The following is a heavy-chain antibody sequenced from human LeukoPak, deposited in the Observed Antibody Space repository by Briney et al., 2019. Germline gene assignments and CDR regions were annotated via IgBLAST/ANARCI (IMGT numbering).Heavy chain of an antibody. J-gene: IGHJ4*02. CDR2: ISYDGSNK. Sequence: GGSLRLSCAASGFTFSSYGMHWVRQAPAKGLEWVAVISYDGSNKYYADSVKGRFTISRDNSKNTLYLQMNSLRAEDTAVYYCAKDSPSGSYSNGVDYWGQGTLVTVSS. CDR3: AKDSPSGSYSNGVDY. D-gene: IGHD1-26*01. CDR1: GFTFSSYG. V-gene: IGHV3-30*18.